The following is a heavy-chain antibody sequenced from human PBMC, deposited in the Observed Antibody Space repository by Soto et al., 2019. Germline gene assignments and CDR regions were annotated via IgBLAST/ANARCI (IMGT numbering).Heavy chain of an antibody. V-gene: IGHV3-23*01. CDR3: AKDLSGSYYDFDY. Sequence: EVQLLESGGGLVQPGGSLRLSCAASGFTFSSSAMSWVRQAPGKGLEWVSAISGSGDSTYYPDSVKGRFTISRDNSKNTLYLQMNSLRAEDTAVYYCAKDLSGSYYDFDYWGQGTLVTVSS. D-gene: IGHD1-26*01. J-gene: IGHJ4*02. CDR1: GFTFSSSA. CDR2: ISGSGDST.